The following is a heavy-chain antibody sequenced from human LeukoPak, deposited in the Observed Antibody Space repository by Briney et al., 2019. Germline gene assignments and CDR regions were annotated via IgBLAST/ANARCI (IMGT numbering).Heavy chain of an antibody. CDR1: GYSFSNYD. D-gene: IGHD6-13*01. Sequence: ALVKVSCKPSGYSFSNYDINWVRLRQAFGQGPEWMGWMNPHRGDTGSPERFRGRISMTWDTSTSTAYLEVTDLTSDDTAVYYCARGPGPDSWTAEYFQHWGQGTLVTVSS. J-gene: IGHJ1*01. CDR2: MNPHRGDT. CDR3: ARGPGPDSWTAEYFQH. V-gene: IGHV1-8*02.